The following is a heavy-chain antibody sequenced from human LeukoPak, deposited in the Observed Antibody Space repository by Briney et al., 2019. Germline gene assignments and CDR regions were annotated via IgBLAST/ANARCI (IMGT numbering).Heavy chain of an antibody. D-gene: IGHD3-16*02. CDR2: ISSSGSTI. CDR1: GFTFSDYY. CDR3: ARGGPYDYVWGSYRYYYYGMDV. J-gene: IGHJ6*02. Sequence: GGSLRLSCAASGFTFSDYYMSWIRQAPGKGLEWVSYISSSGSTIYYADSVKGRFTISRDNAKNSLYLQMNSLRAEDTAVYYCARGGPYDYVWGSYRYYYYGMDVWGQGTTLTVSS. V-gene: IGHV3-11*01.